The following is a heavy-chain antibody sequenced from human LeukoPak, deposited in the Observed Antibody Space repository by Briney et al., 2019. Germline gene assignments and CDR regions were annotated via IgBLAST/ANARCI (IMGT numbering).Heavy chain of an antibody. V-gene: IGHV3-30*05. CDR3: ARARYCSSISCREAFDI. D-gene: IGHD2-2*01. J-gene: IGHJ3*02. CDR1: GFTFSSYG. Sequence: PGGSLRLSCAASGFTFSSYGMHWVRQAPGKGLEWVAVISYDGSNKYYADSVKGRFTISRDNSKNTLYLQMNSLRAEGTAVYYCARARYCSSISCREAFDIWGQGTMVTVSS. CDR2: ISYDGSNK.